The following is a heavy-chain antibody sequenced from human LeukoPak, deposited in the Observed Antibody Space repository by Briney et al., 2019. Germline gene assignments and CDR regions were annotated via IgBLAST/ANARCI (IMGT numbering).Heavy chain of an antibody. J-gene: IGHJ6*02. CDR1: GGTFSSYA. CDR3: ARDPHIVVVTADYYGMDV. Sequence: GSSVKLCCKASGGTFSSYAISWVRQAPGQRLEWMGRIIPIFGIANYAQKLQGRVTITADKSTSTAYMELSSLRSEDTAVYYCARDPHIVVVTADYYGMDVWGQGTTVTVSS. D-gene: IGHD2-21*02. CDR2: IIPIFGIA. V-gene: IGHV1-69*04.